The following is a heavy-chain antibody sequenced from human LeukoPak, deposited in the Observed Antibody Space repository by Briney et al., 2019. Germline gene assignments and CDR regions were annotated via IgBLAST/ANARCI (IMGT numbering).Heavy chain of an antibody. CDR2: IWHVENNK. J-gene: IGHJ4*02. CDR3: ATGMIIGPPGY. D-gene: IGHD3-22*01. Sequence: GGSLRLSCAASGFTFSSYGMHRVRQAPGKGLEWVAVIWHVENNKYYADSVKGRFTISRDNSKNTLYLQMNGLRAEDTAVYYCATGMIIGPPGYWGQGTLVTVSS. V-gene: IGHV3-33*01. CDR1: GFTFSSYG.